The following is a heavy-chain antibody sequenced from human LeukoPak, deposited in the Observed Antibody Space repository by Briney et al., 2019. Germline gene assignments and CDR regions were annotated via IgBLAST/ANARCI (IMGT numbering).Heavy chain of an antibody. Sequence: GGTLRLSCAASGITFSSYGMNWVRQAPGKGLEWVSYISSSGSTIYYADSVKGRFTISRDNAKNSLYLQMNSLRAEDTAVYYCAGHYDILTGVDYWGQGTLVTVSS. CDR1: GITFSSYG. J-gene: IGHJ4*02. CDR3: AGHYDILTGVDY. D-gene: IGHD3-9*01. V-gene: IGHV3-48*03. CDR2: ISSSGSTI.